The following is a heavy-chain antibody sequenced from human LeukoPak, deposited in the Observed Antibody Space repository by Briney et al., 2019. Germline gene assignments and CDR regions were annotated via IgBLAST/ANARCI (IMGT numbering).Heavy chain of an antibody. J-gene: IGHJ4*02. Sequence: SETLSLTCTVSGDPISGYSDYKWTWIRQPPGKGLQWIGYVYYSGSTNYNPSLRSRVTISVDTSKNQFSLKLTSVTAADTAVYYCAREYSGFDHWGQGTLDTVSS. D-gene: IGHD1-26*01. CDR2: VYYSGST. CDR3: AREYSGFDH. CDR1: GDPISGYSDY. V-gene: IGHV4-61*08.